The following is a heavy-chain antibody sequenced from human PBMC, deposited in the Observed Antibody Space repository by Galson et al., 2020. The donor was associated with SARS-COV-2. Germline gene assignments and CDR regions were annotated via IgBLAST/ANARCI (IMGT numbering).Heavy chain of an antibody. V-gene: IGHV3-64D*06. D-gene: IGHD2-2*02. Sequence: TGGSLRLSCSASGFTFSTYAMHWVRQAPGTGPEYVSAINNNGDNTHYADSVKGRFTISRDNSKNTLYLQMSSLRTEDTAVYYCVKTCGPSCYIALRGGIFQHWGQGTLVTVSS. CDR3: VKTCGPSCYIALRGGIFQH. CDR2: INNNGDNT. CDR1: GFTFSTYA. J-gene: IGHJ1*01.